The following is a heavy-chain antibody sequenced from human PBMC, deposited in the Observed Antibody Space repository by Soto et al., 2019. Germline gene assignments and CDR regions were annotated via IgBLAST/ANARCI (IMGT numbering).Heavy chain of an antibody. CDR2: ISSSSSTI. J-gene: IGHJ4*02. D-gene: IGHD5-18*01. CDR3: ARDSGYSYGPTDY. CDR1: GFTFSSYS. Sequence: PGGSLRLSCAASGFTFSSYSMNWVRQAPGKGLEWVSYISSSSSTIYYADSVKGRFTIARDNAKNSLYLQMNSLRAEDTAVYYCARDSGYSYGPTDYWGQGTLVTVSS. V-gene: IGHV3-48*01.